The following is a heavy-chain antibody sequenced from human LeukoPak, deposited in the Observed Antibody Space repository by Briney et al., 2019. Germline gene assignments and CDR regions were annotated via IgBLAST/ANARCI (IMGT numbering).Heavy chain of an antibody. V-gene: IGHV5-51*01. Sequence: GESLKISCKGSGYSFTSYWIGWVRQMPGKGLEWMGIIYPGDSDTRYSPSFQGQVTMTRDTSISTAYMELSRLRSDDTAVYYCARDVAQLLRYFDWLPSNWFDPWGQGTLVTVSS. D-gene: IGHD3-9*01. CDR2: IYPGDSDT. CDR3: ARDVAQLLRYFDWLPSNWFDP. CDR1: GYSFTSYW. J-gene: IGHJ5*02.